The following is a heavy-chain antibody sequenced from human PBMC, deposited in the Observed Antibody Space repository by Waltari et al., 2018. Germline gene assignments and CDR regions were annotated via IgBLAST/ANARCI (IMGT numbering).Heavy chain of an antibody. CDR3: AREAGTSLSFDP. V-gene: IGHV3-48*04. J-gene: IGHJ5*02. CDR2: ISSSSSTI. Sequence: EVQLVESGGGLVQPGGSLRLSCAAAGFTFSSYSMPWVPQAPGTGLEWVSYISSSSSTIYYADSVKGRFTISRDNAKNSLYLQMNSLRAEDTAVYYCAREAGTSLSFDPWGQGTLVTVSS. CDR1: GFTFSSYS.